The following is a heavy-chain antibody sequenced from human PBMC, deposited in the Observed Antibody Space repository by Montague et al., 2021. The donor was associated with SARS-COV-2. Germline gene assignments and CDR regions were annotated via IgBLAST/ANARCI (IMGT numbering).Heavy chain of an antibody. D-gene: IGHD3-3*01. V-gene: IGHV4-59*01. CDR2: IYYSGST. J-gene: IGHJ4*02. CDR3: ASQVPDFWSGIDY. Sequence: SETLSLTCTVSGGSIRSYYWSWIRRPPGKGLEWIGYIYYSGSTNYNPSLKSRVTISVDTSKNQFSLKLSSVTAADTAVYYCASQVPDFWSGIDYWGQGTLVTVSS. CDR1: GGSIRSYY.